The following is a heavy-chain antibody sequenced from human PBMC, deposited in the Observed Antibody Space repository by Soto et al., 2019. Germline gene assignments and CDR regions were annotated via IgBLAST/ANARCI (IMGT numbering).Heavy chain of an antibody. J-gene: IGHJ6*02. Sequence: ASVRFSVRASGDTFTSYGISWVQQAPGQGLGWRGWISAYNGNTNYAQRLQDRVTITADESTSTAYMELRSLRSDDTAVYYCATPVAVTIFGVGYYYYGMDVWGQGTTVTVSS. CDR1: GDTFTSYG. CDR3: ATPVAVTIFGVGYYYYGMDV. D-gene: IGHD3-3*01. V-gene: IGHV1-18*04. CDR2: ISAYNGNT.